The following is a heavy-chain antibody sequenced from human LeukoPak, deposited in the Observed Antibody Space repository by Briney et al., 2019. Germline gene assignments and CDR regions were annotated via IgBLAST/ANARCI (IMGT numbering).Heavy chain of an antibody. CDR3: ARGGGLDV. CDR1: GFTFSSYW. J-gene: IGHJ6*02. CDR2: VKQDGSEK. D-gene: IGHD3-16*01. Sequence: GGSLRLSCAASGFTFSSYWMSWVRQAPGKGLEWVANVKQDGSEKYYVDSVKGRFTISRDNAKNSLYLQMSNLRAEDTAVYFCARGGGLDVWGQGATVTVSS. V-gene: IGHV3-7*03.